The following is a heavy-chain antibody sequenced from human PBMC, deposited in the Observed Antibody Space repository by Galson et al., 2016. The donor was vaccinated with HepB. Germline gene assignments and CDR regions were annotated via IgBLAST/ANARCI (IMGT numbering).Heavy chain of an antibody. CDR2: IYSDGKT. D-gene: IGHD3-22*01. CDR3: ARDRGDYYDLPWHLDL. V-gene: IGHV3-53*01. CDR1: GFTVSSNY. J-gene: IGHJ2*01. Sequence: SLRLSCAASGFTVSSNYMSWVRQAPGKGLEWVAVIYSDGKTYYADSVKGRFNISRDNSKNTLYLQMDSLRNEDTAVYYCARDRGDYYDLPWHLDLWGRGTLVTVSS.